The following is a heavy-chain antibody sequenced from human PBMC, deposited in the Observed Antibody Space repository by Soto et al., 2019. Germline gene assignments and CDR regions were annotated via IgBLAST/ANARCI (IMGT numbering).Heavy chain of an antibody. CDR3: AHRRGGNSSWDTNLPDY. D-gene: IGHD6-13*01. CDR1: GFSLSTTGVG. CDR2: IYWDNDK. V-gene: IGHV2-5*02. J-gene: IGHJ4*02. Sequence: QITLKESGPTLVKPTQTLTLTCTFSGFSLSTTGVGVSWIRQPPGKALEWLALIYWDNDKRYSPSLKSRLTITKHTAKNQVVLTMTKMDPVDTGTYYCAHRRGGNSSWDTNLPDYWGQGTLDTVSS.